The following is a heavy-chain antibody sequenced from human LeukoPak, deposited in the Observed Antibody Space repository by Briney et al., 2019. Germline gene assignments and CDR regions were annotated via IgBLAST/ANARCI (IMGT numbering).Heavy chain of an antibody. CDR2: LSDSGGDT. Sequence: PGGSLRLSCATSGFTFSAYAMTWVRQPPGKGLEWVSTLSDSGGDTYYADSVKGRFTISRDNSKSTLFLQMNSLRAGDTAIYYCAKDRRNAYNYGGFDYWGQGTLVTVSS. CDR1: GFTFSAYA. V-gene: IGHV3-23*01. CDR3: AKDRRNAYNYGGFDY. J-gene: IGHJ4*02. D-gene: IGHD5-24*01.